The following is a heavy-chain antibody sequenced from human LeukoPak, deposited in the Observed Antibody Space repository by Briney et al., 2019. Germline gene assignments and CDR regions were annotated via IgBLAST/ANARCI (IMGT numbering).Heavy chain of an antibody. V-gene: IGHV3-74*01. CDR1: GFSFRIYW. Sequence: QAGGSLRLSCAASGFSFRIYWMHWVRQAPGKGLVWVARINSDGSTTTYADFVKGRFTISRDNAKNTLYVQMNGLRVEDTAVYYCARVRYGWENSPEDGFDVWGQGTMVTVSS. CDR3: ARVRYGWENSPEDGFDV. CDR2: INSDGSTT. D-gene: IGHD3-10*01. J-gene: IGHJ3*01.